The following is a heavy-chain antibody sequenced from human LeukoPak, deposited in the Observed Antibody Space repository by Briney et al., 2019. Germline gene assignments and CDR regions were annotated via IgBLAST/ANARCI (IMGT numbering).Heavy chain of an antibody. CDR3: ARGRRDGYNFGDY. J-gene: IGHJ4*02. V-gene: IGHV1-2*06. CDR2: INPNSGGT. CDR1: GYTFTGYY. D-gene: IGHD5-24*01. Sequence: ASVKVSCKASGYTFTGYYMHWVRQAPGQGLERVGRINPNSGGTNYAQKFQGRVTMTRDTSISTAYMELSRLRSDDTAVYYCARGRRDGYNFGDYWGQGTLVTVSS.